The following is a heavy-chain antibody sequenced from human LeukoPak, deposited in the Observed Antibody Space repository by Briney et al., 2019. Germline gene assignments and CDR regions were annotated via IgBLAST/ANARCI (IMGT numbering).Heavy chain of an antibody. CDR3: ARGRYYGSGSSMYYFDY. D-gene: IGHD3-10*01. V-gene: IGHV4-61*02. Sequence: PSETLSLTCTVSGGSISSGSYYWSWIRQPAGKGLEWIGRIYTSGSTNYNPSLKSRVTISVDTSKNQFSLKLSSVTAADKAVYYCARGRYYGSGSSMYYFDYWGQGTLVSVSS. CDR1: GGSISSGSYY. J-gene: IGHJ4*02. CDR2: IYTSGST.